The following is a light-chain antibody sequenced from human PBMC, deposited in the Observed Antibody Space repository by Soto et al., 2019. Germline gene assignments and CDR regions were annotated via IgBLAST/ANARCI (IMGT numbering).Light chain of an antibody. CDR3: GTWDNGRSAAV. V-gene: IGLV1-51*02. J-gene: IGLJ2*01. CDR1: SSNIGNND. CDR2: END. Sequence: QSVLTQPPSVSAAPGQKVTISCSGGSSNIGNNDVSWYQQLPGTAPQLIVYENDKRPSGIPDRFSGSKSDTSATLGITGLQTGDEAAYYCGTWDNGRSAAVFGGGTKLTVL.